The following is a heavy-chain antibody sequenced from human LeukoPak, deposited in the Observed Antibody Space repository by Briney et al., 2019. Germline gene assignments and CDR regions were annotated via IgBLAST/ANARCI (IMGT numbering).Heavy chain of an antibody. CDR2: IIPIFRTA. D-gene: IGHD2-2*01. V-gene: IGHV1-69*05. CDR3: ATRPPYCSSTSCYQYDY. Sequence: GASVNVSCKASGGTFSSSAISWVRQAPGQGLEWMGEIIPIFRTANYAQKFQGRVTITTDEYTNTAYMQLRSLRSDDTAVYYCATRPPYCSSTSCYQYDYWGQGTLVTVSS. CDR1: GGTFSSSA. J-gene: IGHJ4*02.